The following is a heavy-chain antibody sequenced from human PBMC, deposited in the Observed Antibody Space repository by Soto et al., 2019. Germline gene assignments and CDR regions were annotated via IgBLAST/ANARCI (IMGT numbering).Heavy chain of an antibody. CDR2: IYYSGGT. V-gene: IGHV4-39*01. CDR1: GGSISSSSYY. Sequence: SDTLSLTCTVSGGSISSSSYYWGWIRQPPGKGLECIGSIYYSGGTYYNPSLKSRVTISVDTSKNQFSLKLSSVTAADTAVYFCARSSIAPRHFIYPFDYWGQGTLVTVSS. CDR3: ARSSIAPRHFIYPFDY. D-gene: IGHD6-6*01. J-gene: IGHJ4*02.